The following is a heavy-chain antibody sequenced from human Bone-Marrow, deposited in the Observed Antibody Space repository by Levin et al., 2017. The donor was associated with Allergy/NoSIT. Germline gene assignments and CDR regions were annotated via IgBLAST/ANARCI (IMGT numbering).Heavy chain of an antibody. J-gene: IGHJ4*02. Sequence: GESLKISCAASGFTFSDFYVTWIRQAPGKGLEWISYISTTGSTIDYADSVKGRFTISRDNAKNSLYLQMNSLRAEDTAVYYCSVLYYWGQGTLVTVSS. CDR1: GFTFSDFY. CDR2: ISTTGSTI. D-gene: IGHD2-15*01. V-gene: IGHV3-11*01. CDR3: SVLYY.